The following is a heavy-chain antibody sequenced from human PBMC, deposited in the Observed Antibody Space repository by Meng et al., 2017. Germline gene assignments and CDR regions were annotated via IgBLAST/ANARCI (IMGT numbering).Heavy chain of an antibody. CDR2: ISSSSSYI. CDR3: ARPLIVGATNWNGFYYHYGMDV. CDR1: GFTFSSYS. J-gene: IGHJ6*02. D-gene: IGHD1-26*01. Sequence: GESLKISCAASGFTFSSYSMNWVRQAPGKGLEWVSSISSSSSYIYYADSVKGRFTISRDNAKNSLYLQMNSLRAEDTAVYYCARPLIVGATNWNGFYYHYGMDVWGQGTTVTVSS. V-gene: IGHV3-21*01.